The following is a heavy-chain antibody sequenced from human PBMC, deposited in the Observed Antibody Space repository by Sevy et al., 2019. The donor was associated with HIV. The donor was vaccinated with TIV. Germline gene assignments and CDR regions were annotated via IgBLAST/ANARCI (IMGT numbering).Heavy chain of an antibody. CDR2: IQYDGSNK. V-gene: IGHV3-30*02. CDR3: VKEGGGEGGDH. J-gene: IGHJ4*02. Sequence: GGSLRLSCAASGFSFSSYGMHWVRQAPGNGLELMSYIQYDGSNKDYADSVKGRFTISRDNSKNTLYLQMNSLRVEDTAVFYCVKEGGGEGGDHWGQGTLVTVSS. CDR1: GFSFSSYG. D-gene: IGHD2-21*01.